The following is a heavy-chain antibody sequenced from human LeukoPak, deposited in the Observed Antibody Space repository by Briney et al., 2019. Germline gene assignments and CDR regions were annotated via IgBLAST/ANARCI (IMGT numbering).Heavy chain of an antibody. Sequence: PSETLSLTCTVSGGSISSYYWSWIRQPPGKGLEWIGYIYYTGSSNFNPSLKSRVTISADTSKNQFSLKLSSVTAADTAVYYCARPGSGYSYDDAFDIWGQGTMVTVSS. D-gene: IGHD5-18*01. CDR2: IYYTGSS. V-gene: IGHV4-59*08. CDR1: GGSISSYY. CDR3: ARPGSGYSYDDAFDI. J-gene: IGHJ3*02.